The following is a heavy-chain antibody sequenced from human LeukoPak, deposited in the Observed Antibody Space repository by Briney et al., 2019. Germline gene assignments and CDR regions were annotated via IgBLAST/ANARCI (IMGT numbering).Heavy chain of an antibody. D-gene: IGHD3-10*01. CDR1: GGSFSGYY. V-gene: IGHV4-34*01. CDR2: INHSGST. Sequence: SETLSLTCAVYGGSFSGYYWSWIRQPPGKGLEWIGEINHSGSTNYNPSLKSRVTISVDTSKNQFSLKLSSVTAADTAVYYCARHDRVSYYYGSGGGFDYWGQGTLVTVSS. CDR3: ARHDRVSYYYGSGGGFDY. J-gene: IGHJ4*02.